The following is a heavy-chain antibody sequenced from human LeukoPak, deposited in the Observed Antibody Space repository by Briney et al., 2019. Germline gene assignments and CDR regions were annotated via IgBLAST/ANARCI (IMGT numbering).Heavy chain of an antibody. V-gene: IGHV3-23*01. J-gene: IGHJ4*02. Sequence: GGSLRLSCAASGFTFSSYAMSWVRQAPGKGLEWVSAISGSGGSTYYADSVKGRFTISRDNSKNTLYLQVNSLRAEDTAAYYCAKDRRSGSYYHRDYFDYWGQGTLVTVSS. D-gene: IGHD1-26*01. CDR3: AKDRRSGSYYHRDYFDY. CDR1: GFTFSSYA. CDR2: ISGSGGST.